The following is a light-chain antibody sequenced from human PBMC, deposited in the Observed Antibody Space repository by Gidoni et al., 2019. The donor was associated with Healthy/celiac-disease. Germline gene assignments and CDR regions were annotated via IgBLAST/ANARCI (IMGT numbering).Light chain of an antibody. J-gene: IGKJ3*01. CDR2: WAS. CDR1: QSGLYSSNNKNY. CDR3: QQYYSTPFT. Sequence: DIVMTQSPDSLAVSLCERANINCKSSQSGLYSSNNKNYLAWYQQKPGQPPKLPIYWASTRESGVPDRFSGSGSGTDFTLTISSLQAEDVAVYYCQQYYSTPFTFGPGTKVDIK. V-gene: IGKV4-1*01.